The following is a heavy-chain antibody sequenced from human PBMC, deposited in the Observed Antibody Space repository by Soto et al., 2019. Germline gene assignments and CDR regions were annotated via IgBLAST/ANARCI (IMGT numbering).Heavy chain of an antibody. CDR3: VRDSSIGSTYSGYDGIDF. D-gene: IGHD5-12*01. CDR1: GVTFTNDI. J-gene: IGHJ4*02. Sequence: SVKVSCKASGVTFTNDIITWVRQAPGQGLEWMGRIIPLLDIANYAQKFQGRVTITADKSTSTAYMELNSLRSEDTAVYYCVRDSSIGSTYSGYDGIDFRGQRTPVTGSS. V-gene: IGHV1-69*04. CDR2: IIPLLDIA.